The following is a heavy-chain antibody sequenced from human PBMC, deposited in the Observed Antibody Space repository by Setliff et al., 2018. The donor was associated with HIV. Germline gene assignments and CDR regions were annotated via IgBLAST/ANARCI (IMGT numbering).Heavy chain of an antibody. Sequence: LSLTCVVSDDSFSNYDWTWIRQSPGKALEWIGYISSSGTTNYNPSLRSRVTISMETSNTRFSLWLRSATAADTATYFCARLGRAIDDSGSSLRLDFWGQGMLVTVSS. J-gene: IGHJ4*02. V-gene: IGHV4-4*09. CDR1: DDSFSNYD. CDR2: ISSSGTT. D-gene: IGHD3-22*01. CDR3: ARLGRAIDDSGSSLRLDF.